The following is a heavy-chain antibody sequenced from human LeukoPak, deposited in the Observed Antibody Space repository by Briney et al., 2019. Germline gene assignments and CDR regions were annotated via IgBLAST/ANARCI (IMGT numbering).Heavy chain of an antibody. J-gene: IGHJ6*03. D-gene: IGHD1-26*01. CDR2: IGSTI. CDR1: GFTFSSYA. CDR3: ARDRGIVGTTGYYYMDV. V-gene: IGHV3-48*03. Sequence: PGRSLRLSCAASGFTFSSYAMHWVRQAPGKGLEWVSYIGSTIYYADSVKGRFTISRDNAKNSLYLQMNSLRAEDTAVYYCARDRGIVGTTGYYYMDVWGKGTTVTVSS.